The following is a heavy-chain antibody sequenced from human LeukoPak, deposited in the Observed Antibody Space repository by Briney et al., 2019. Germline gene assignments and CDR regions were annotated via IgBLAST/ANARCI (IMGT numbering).Heavy chain of an antibody. D-gene: IGHD6-19*01. CDR3: AKGTYSSGIPFDY. Sequence: GGSLRLSCAASGFTFSSSAMSWVRQAPGKGLEWVSGISGSGGTTYYADPVKGRFTISRDNSRNTLYLQMNSLRAEDTAVYYCAKGTYSSGIPFDYWGQGTLVTVSS. J-gene: IGHJ4*02. CDR1: GFTFSSSA. CDR2: ISGSGGTT. V-gene: IGHV3-23*01.